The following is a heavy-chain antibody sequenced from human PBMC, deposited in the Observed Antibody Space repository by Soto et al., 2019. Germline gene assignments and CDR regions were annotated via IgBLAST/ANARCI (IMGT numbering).Heavy chain of an antibody. J-gene: IGHJ4*02. CDR2: IYYSGGT. CDR3: AREPSI. V-gene: IGHV4-31*03. CDR1: GGFISSGGYF. Sequence: QVQLQESGPGLVKPSQTLSLTCTVSGGFISSGGYFWNWIRQHPGKGLEWIGYIYYSGGTYYNPSLKSRVTISVDTSKNQFPLKLSSVTAADTAVYYCAREPSIWGQGTLVTVSS.